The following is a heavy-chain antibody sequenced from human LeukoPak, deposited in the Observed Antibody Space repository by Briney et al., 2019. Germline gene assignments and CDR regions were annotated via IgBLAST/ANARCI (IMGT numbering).Heavy chain of an antibody. CDR1: GFTFSNYW. V-gene: IGHV3-7*01. CDR3: ATYSSLNRREFQY. D-gene: IGHD3-22*01. J-gene: IGHJ1*01. CDR2: IKTDGSEK. Sequence: GGSLRLSCEGSGFTFSNYWMGWVRQAPGKGLQWVANIKTDGSEKYYVDSVKGRFTTSRDNAKNSLYLQMNSLRAEDTAVYYCATYSSLNRREFQYWGQGTLLTVSS.